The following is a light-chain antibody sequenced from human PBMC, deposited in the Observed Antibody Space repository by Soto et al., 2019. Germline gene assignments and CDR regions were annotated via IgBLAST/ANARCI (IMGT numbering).Light chain of an antibody. Sequence: DIQMTQSPSSVSASVGDRVTITCRASQVIDSRLAWYQQKPGKAPEILIYSTSILQSGVPSRFSGSGSGTDFTLTINSLQPEDFATYYCKQATSFPWTFGQGTKVEIK. CDR3: KQATSFPWT. V-gene: IGKV1-12*01. CDR1: QVIDSR. CDR2: STS. J-gene: IGKJ1*01.